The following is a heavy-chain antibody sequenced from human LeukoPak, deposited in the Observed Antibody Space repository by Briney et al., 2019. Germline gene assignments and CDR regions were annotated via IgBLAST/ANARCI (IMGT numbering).Heavy chain of an antibody. CDR1: GDSISSYY. D-gene: IGHD5-24*01. Sequence: SETLSLTCTVSGDSISSYYWSWIRQPPGKGLEWIGYMYYSGTTYYNPSLKSRVTISVDTSKNQFSLKLSSVTAADTAVYYCARRRDGYNSEFDYWGQGTLVTVSS. CDR3: ARRRDGYNSEFDY. V-gene: IGHV4-59*04. J-gene: IGHJ4*02. CDR2: MYYSGTT.